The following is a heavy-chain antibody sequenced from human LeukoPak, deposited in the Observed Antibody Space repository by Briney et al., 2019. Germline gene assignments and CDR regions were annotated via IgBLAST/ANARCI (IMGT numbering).Heavy chain of an antibody. CDR2: ISWNSGSI. CDR3: ARDNSIGLLDY. Sequence: PGGSLRLSCAASGFTFDDYAMHWVRQAPGKGLEWASGISWNSGSIGYADSVKGRFTISRDNAKNSLHLQMNSLRTEDTALYYCARDNSIGLLDYWGQGTLVTVSS. J-gene: IGHJ4*02. D-gene: IGHD4-4*01. V-gene: IGHV3-9*01. CDR1: GFTFDDYA.